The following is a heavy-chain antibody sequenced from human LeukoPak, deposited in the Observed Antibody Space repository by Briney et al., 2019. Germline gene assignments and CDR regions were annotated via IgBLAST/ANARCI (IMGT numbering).Heavy chain of an antibody. D-gene: IGHD6-19*01. CDR2: IKQDGSGK. CDR1: GFTFSTYW. CDR3: AREARRESSGWFVEY. V-gene: IGHV3-7*01. Sequence: GGSLRLSCAASGFTFSTYWMGWVRQAPGKGLEWVANIKQDGSGKYYVDSVKGRFTISRDNAKNSLYLQMNSLRAEDTAVYYCAREARRESSGWFVEYWGQGTLVTVSS. J-gene: IGHJ4*02.